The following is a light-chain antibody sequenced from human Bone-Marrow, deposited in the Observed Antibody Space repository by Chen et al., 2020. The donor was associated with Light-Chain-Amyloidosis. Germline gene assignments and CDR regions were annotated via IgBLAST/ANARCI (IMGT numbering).Light chain of an antibody. J-gene: IGLJ3*02. V-gene: IGLV2-14*03. Sequence: QSALTQPASVSGYPGQSITISCTGTSSDVGAYNYVSWYQHHPGKAPKLMIFDVRNRPSGVSDRFAGSKSGNTDSLTSSGLQAEDEADYYCSLYTRTTFLFGGGTKLAVL. CDR1: SSDVGAYNY. CDR2: DVR. CDR3: SLYTRTTFL.